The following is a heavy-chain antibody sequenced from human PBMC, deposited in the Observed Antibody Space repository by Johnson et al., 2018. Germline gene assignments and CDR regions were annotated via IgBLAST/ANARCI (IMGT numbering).Heavy chain of an antibody. CDR1: GGTFSSYA. Sequence: QVQLVESGAEVKKPGSSVKVSCKASGGTFSSYAISWVRQAPGQGLEWMGGIIPIFGTANYAQKFQGRVTITADESTNTAYMELSSRRSEDTAGYYCARGPDGDSRYYYYGMDVGGQGTTVTVSS. D-gene: IGHD4-17*01. J-gene: IGHJ6*02. CDR2: IIPIFGTA. V-gene: IGHV1-69*01. CDR3: ARGPDGDSRYYYYGMDV.